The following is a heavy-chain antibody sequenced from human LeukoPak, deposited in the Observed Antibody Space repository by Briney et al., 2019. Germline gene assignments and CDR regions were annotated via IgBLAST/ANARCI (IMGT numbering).Heavy chain of an antibody. J-gene: IGHJ2*01. CDR1: GGSINNYY. CDR3: AARGDGYNNWYFDL. D-gene: IGHD5-24*01. CDR2: IYYSGST. V-gene: IGHV4-59*01. Sequence: SETLSLTCTVSGGSINNYYWSWIRQPPGKGLEWIGFIYYSGSTHYNPSLKSRVTISLDTSKNQFSLNLSSVTAADTAVYYCAARGDGYNNWYFDLWGRGTLVTVSS.